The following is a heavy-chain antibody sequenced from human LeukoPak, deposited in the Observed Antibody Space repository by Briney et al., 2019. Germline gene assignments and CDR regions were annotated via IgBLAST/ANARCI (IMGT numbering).Heavy chain of an antibody. Sequence: SETLSLTCTVSGGSISSHYWSWIRQPPGKGLEWIGYIYYSGSTNYNPSLKSRVTISVDTSKNQFSLKLSSVSAADTAVYYCARAPAFDPWGQGTLVTVSS. CDR3: ARAPAFDP. CDR2: IYYSGST. J-gene: IGHJ5*02. D-gene: IGHD2-2*01. CDR1: GGSISSHY. V-gene: IGHV4-59*11.